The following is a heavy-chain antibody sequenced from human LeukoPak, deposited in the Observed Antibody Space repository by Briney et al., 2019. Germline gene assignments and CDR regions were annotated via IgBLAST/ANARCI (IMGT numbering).Heavy chain of an antibody. Sequence: GGSLRLSCAASGFTFSSYAMNWVRHAPGKGLEWVSSISGSDDNTYYADSVKGRFTISRDNSKNTLYLQMNSLRAEDTAVYYCAKGTGTTFRFRTYSYCYHMDVWGKGTTVTVS. J-gene: IGHJ6*03. CDR3: AKGTGTTFRFRTYSYCYHMDV. V-gene: IGHV3-23*01. CDR2: ISGSDDNT. CDR1: GFTFSSYA. D-gene: IGHD1-7*01.